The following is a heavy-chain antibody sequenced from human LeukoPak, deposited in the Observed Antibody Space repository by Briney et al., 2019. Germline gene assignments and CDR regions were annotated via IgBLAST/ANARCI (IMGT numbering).Heavy chain of an antibody. D-gene: IGHD1-1*01. V-gene: IGHV1-69*04. J-gene: IGHJ5*02. CDR2: IIPIFVIA. CDR3: ARGTQYNWFDP. Sequence: ASVKVSCKASGGTFSSYAISGVRQAPGQGLEWMGRIIPIFVIANYAQKFQGRFTITADNSTSTAYMELSSLRYDDTAVYYCARGTQYNWFDPWGQGTLVTVSS. CDR1: GGTFSSYA.